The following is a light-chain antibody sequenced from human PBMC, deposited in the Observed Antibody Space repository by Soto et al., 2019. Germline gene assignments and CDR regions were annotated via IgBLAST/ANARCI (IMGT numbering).Light chain of an antibody. Sequence: SALTQPASVSGSPGQSITISCTGTSSDVGSYNYVSWYQQHPGKAPKLMIYAVSDRPSGISSRFSGSKSGNTASLTISGLQTEDEADYYCSSYTSSSTLFGTGTKLTVL. CDR1: SSDVGSYNY. J-gene: IGLJ1*01. V-gene: IGLV2-14*01. CDR2: AVS. CDR3: SSYTSSSTL.